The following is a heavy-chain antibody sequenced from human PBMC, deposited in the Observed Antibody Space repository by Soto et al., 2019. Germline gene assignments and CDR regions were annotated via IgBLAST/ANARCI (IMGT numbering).Heavy chain of an antibody. Sequence: EVQLVESGGVLAQPGGSLRLSCGTSGFSFRDYNMNWVRQAPGKGLEWVSSITPSGSFTLYTDSVKGRFTISRDNAKSSLYLQMNSLRDEYTAVYYCARERPGIPFDYWGQGTVVTVSS. J-gene: IGHJ4*02. D-gene: IGHD5-18*01. V-gene: IGHV3-48*02. CDR1: GFSFRDYN. CDR2: ITPSGSFT. CDR3: ARERPGIPFDY.